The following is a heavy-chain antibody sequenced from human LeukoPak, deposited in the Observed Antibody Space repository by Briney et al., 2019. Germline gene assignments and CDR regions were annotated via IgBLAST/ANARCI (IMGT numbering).Heavy chain of an antibody. CDR1: GFTFSNYA. CDR2: IRGSGGST. D-gene: IGHD6-19*01. Sequence: PGGSLTLSCAASGFTFSNYAMNWLRQAPGKGLEWVSAIRGSGGSTYYADSVKGRFTISRDNSKNTLYLQMNSLRAEDTAIYYCAKPVGSSGWYGDFDCWGQGTLVTVSS. V-gene: IGHV3-23*01. J-gene: IGHJ4*02. CDR3: AKPVGSSGWYGDFDC.